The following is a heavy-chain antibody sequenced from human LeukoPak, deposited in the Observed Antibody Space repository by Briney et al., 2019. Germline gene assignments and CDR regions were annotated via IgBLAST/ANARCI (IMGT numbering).Heavy chain of an antibody. CDR1: GFTFSNFA. CDR2: TSYDGSNK. Sequence: GGSLRLSCAASGFTFSNFAMHWVRQAPGKGLEWVAVTSYDGSNKYYAYSVKGRFTISRDNSKNTLYLQMNSLRAEDTAVYYCARGFVQTGYSSSSYVHWGQGTLVTVSS. J-gene: IGHJ4*02. CDR3: ARGFVQTGYSSSSYVH. V-gene: IGHV3-30-3*01. D-gene: IGHD6-13*01.